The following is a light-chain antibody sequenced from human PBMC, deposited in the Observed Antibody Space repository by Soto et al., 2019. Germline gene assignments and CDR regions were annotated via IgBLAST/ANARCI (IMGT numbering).Light chain of an antibody. J-gene: IGKJ5*01. CDR2: KAS. CDR3: QQYENLPT. CDR1: QTISSW. Sequence: DIQMTQSPSTLSGSVGDRVTITGRASQTISSWLAWYQQKPGKAPKLLIYKASTLKSGVPSRLSGSGSGTEFTLTISRLQPEDIATYYCQQYENLPTFGQGTRLEIK. V-gene: IGKV1-5*03.